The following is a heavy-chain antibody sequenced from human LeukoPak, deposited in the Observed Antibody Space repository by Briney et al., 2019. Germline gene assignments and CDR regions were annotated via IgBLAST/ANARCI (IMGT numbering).Heavy chain of an antibody. J-gene: IGHJ5*02. V-gene: IGHV6-1*01. CDR3: ARGDWFDP. CDR1: GDSVPSNSAT. Sequence: SQTLSLTCAISGDSVPSNSATWNWIRQSPSRGLEWLGGTYCRSKWYNDYGASVKSRITINPDTSKNQFSLRLNSVTPEDTAVYYCARGDWFDPWGQGTLVTVSS. CDR2: TYCRSKWYN.